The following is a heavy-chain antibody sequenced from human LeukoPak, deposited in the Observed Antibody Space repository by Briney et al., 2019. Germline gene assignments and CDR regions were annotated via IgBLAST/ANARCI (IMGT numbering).Heavy chain of an antibody. Sequence: GSLRLSCAASGFTFSSYAMSWVRQAPGKGLEWVSAISGSGGSTYYADSVKGRFTTSRDNSKNTLYLQMNSLRAEDTAVYYCAKQRIVVVVAAYYFDYWGQGTLVTVSS. V-gene: IGHV3-23*01. CDR3: AKQRIVVVVAAYYFDY. D-gene: IGHD2-15*01. J-gene: IGHJ4*02. CDR2: ISGSGGST. CDR1: GFTFSSYA.